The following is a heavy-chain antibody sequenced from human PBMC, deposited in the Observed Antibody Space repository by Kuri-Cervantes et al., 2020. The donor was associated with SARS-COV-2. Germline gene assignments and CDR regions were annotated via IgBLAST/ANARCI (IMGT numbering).Heavy chain of an antibody. CDR3: AREGDIVVVPAVYFDY. CDR2: ISSSGSTI. CDR1: GFTFSSYE. D-gene: IGHD2-2*01. J-gene: IGHJ4*02. V-gene: IGHV3-48*03. Sequence: GESLKISCAASGFTFSSYEINWVRQAPGKGLEWVSYISSSGSTIYYADSVKGRFTISRDNAKNSLYLQMNSLRAEDTAVYYCAREGDIVVVPAVYFDYWGQGTLVTVSS.